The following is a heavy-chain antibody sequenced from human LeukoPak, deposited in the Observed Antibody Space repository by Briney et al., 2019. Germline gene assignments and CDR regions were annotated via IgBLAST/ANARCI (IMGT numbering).Heavy chain of an antibody. J-gene: IGHJ5*02. D-gene: IGHD5-24*01. CDR3: AKEGTDGYNLNWFDP. V-gene: IGHV3-23*01. CDR2: LSGGGGAT. Sequence: GGSLRLSCAAAGFTFSTYAMSWVRQAPGKGLEWVSTLSGGGGATYYADSVKGRFTISRDNSKTTLYLQMNSLRVEDTAVYYCAKEGTDGYNLNWFDPWGQGTLVTVSS. CDR1: GFTFSTYA.